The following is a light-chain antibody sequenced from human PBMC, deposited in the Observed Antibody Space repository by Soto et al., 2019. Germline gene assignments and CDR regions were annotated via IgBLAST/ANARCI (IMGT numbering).Light chain of an antibody. J-gene: IGKJ1*01. V-gene: IGKV1-5*01. CDR3: QQYNSYSWT. CDR1: QSISSW. Sequence: DIQMTRSPSTLSASVGDRVTITCRASQSISSWLAWYQQKSGKAPKVLIYDASRLESGVPSRFSGSGSGTEFTLTISSLQPDDFATYYCQQYNSYSWTFGQGTKVEIK. CDR2: DAS.